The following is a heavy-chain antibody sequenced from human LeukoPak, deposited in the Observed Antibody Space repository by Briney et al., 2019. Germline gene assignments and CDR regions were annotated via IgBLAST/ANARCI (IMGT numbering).Heavy chain of an antibody. CDR3: ARNYYDSRGSYSFVAY. V-gene: IGHV3-64*01. J-gene: IGHJ4*02. Sequence: GGSLRLSCAASGVAFSSYAMHWVRQAPGQGLEYVSTISSNGGSRYYANSVKGRFTISRDNSKNTLYLQMGSLTAEDMAVYYCARNYYDSRGSYSFVAYWGQGTLVTVSS. CDR1: GVAFSSYA. CDR2: ISSNGGSR. D-gene: IGHD3-22*01.